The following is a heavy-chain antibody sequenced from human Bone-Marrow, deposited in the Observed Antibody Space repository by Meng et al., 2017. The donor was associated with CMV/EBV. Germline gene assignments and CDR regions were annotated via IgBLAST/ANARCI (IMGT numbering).Heavy chain of an antibody. Sequence: SLKISCAASGFTFDDYAMHWVRQAPGKGLEWVSGISWNSGSIGYADSVKGRFTISRDNAKNTLYLQLDSLAAEDTALYYCTTLQSLDYWGHGTLVTVSS. V-gene: IGHV3-9*01. CDR2: ISWNSGSI. D-gene: IGHD3-16*02. J-gene: IGHJ4*01. CDR1: GFTFDDYA. CDR3: TTLQSLDY.